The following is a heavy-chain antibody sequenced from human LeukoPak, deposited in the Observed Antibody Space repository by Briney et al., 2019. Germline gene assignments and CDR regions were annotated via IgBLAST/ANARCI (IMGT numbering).Heavy chain of an antibody. CDR1: GYSFTSYW. J-gene: IGHJ3*02. D-gene: IGHD3-10*01. Sequence: AGESLKISCKGSGYSFTSYWIGWVRQMPGKGLEWMGIIYPGDSDTRYSPSFQGQVTISADKSISTAYLQWSSLKASDTAMYYCARPRGGYYGSGSFDAFDIWGQGTMVTVSS. CDR2: IYPGDSDT. V-gene: IGHV5-51*01. CDR3: ARPRGGYYGSGSFDAFDI.